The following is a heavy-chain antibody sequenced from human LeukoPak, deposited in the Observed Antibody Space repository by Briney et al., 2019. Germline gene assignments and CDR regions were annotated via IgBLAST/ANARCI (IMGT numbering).Heavy chain of an antibody. CDR3: ARLGRELRAFDI. D-gene: IGHD1-26*01. J-gene: IGHJ3*02. CDR2: ISYDGSNK. CDR1: GFTFNGYA. V-gene: IGHV3-30*03. Sequence: GGSLRLSCAASGFTFNGYAMHWVRQAPGKGLQWVAIISYDGSNKNYADSVKGRFTISRDNSRNTLYLQMNSLRAEDTAVYYCARLGRELRAFDIWGQGTMVTVSS.